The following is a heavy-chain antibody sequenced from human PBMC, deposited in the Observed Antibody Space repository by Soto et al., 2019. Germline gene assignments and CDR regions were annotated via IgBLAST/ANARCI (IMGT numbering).Heavy chain of an antibody. J-gene: IGHJ6*02. CDR1: GYTFTGYY. D-gene: IGHD2-21*01. CDR3: ASPKCGPDHYYYYGMDV. Sequence: QVQLVQSGAEVKKPGASVKVSCKASGYTFTGYYMHWVRQAPGQGLEWLGWINPNSGGTNYAQKFQGRVTMTRDTSISTAYMELSRLRSDDTAVYYCASPKCGPDHYYYYGMDVWGQGTTVTVSS. V-gene: IGHV1-2*02. CDR2: INPNSGGT.